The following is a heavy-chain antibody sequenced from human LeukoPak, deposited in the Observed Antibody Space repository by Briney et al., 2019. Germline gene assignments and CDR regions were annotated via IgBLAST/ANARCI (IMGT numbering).Heavy chain of an antibody. D-gene: IGHD3-3*01. CDR2: VIPMLGTT. CDR3: ARGLFGVILIGQKQFYAMDV. Sequence: VALVKVSCKTSGATFSNNAFSWVRQAPGQGLEWMGGVIPMLGTTNYAQNFQGRVTITADRSTVTVYMELNSLKSEDTAVYYCARGLFGVILIGQKQFYAMDVWGQGTTVTVSS. J-gene: IGHJ6*02. CDR1: GATFSNNA. V-gene: IGHV1-69*10.